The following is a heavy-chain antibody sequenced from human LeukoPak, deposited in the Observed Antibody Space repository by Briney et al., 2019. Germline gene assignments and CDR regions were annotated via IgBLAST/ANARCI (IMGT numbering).Heavy chain of an antibody. CDR1: GYTFTGHW. Sequence: GESLKISCKTFGYTFTGHWIGWVRQMPGKGLEWMGVISPGDSGIRYSPSFQGQVTISVDKSISTAYLQWSSLKASDSAMYYCAAGGASAPWGQGTLVTVSS. CDR3: AAGGASAP. CDR2: ISPGDSGI. V-gene: IGHV5-51*01. D-gene: IGHD3-16*01. J-gene: IGHJ5*02.